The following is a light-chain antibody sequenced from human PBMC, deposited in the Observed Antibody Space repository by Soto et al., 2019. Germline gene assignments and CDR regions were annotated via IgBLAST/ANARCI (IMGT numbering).Light chain of an antibody. CDR3: QHYGSSPWT. Sequence: EIVLTQSPGTLSLSPGERATLSCRASQSVSSSYLAWYQQKPGQAPRLRIYGASSRATGIPDTFSGSGSGIDFTSTISRLEPEDFAVYYCQHYGSSPWTFGQGTKVEIK. V-gene: IGKV3-20*01. J-gene: IGKJ1*01. CDR2: GAS. CDR1: QSVSSSY.